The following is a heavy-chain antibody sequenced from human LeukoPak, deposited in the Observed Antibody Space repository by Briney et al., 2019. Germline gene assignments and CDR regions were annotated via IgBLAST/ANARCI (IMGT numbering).Heavy chain of an antibody. V-gene: IGHV3-23*01. CDR1: GFTFSSYA. CDR3: AKDLNVATYDY. D-gene: IGHD1-26*01. Sequence: GGSLRLSCAVSGFTFSSYAMTWVRQAPGKGLQWVSAITGSGDSTYYADSVKGRLTISRDNSKNTLYLLMNSLGAGDTAVYYCAKDLNVATYDYWGQGTLVTVSS. J-gene: IGHJ4*02. CDR2: ITGSGDST.